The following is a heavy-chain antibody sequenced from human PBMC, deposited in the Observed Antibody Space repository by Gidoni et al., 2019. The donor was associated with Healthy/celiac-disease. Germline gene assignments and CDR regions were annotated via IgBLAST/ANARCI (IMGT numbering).Heavy chain of an antibody. Sequence: EVQLVPSGAEVKKPVESLKISCKGSGYSFTSYWIGWVRKRPGKGLEWMGIIYPGDSDTRYSPSFQGQVTISADKSISTAYLQWSSLKASDTAMYYCARHGDIVGVEGAFDIWGQGTMVTVSS. V-gene: IGHV5-51*01. D-gene: IGHD1-26*01. CDR3: ARHGDIVGVEGAFDI. J-gene: IGHJ3*02. CDR2: IYPGDSDT. CDR1: GYSFTSYW.